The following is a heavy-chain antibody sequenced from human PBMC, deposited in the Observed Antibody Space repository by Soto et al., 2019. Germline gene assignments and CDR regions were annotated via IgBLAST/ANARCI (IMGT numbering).Heavy chain of an antibody. CDR2: IYYSGST. D-gene: IGHD3-22*01. V-gene: IGHV4-30-4*01. CDR3: ARSSQYSYDNSEGKFDS. J-gene: IGHJ4*02. CDR1: GGSISSGDYY. Sequence: SETLSLPCTVSGGSISSGDYYWSWIRQPPGKGLEWIGYIYYSGSTYYNPSLKSRVTISVDKSKNQFSLKLSSVTAADTAVYYCARSSQYSYDNSEGKFDSWGRGTLVTVSS.